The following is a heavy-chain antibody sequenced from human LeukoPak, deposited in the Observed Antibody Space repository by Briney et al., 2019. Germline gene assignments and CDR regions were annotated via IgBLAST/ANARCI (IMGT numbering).Heavy chain of an antibody. CDR3: AKDEFFGRSTSCYDY. Sequence: GGSLRPSFAASGFTFSSYAMSWFRQAQGKGLDWFSAISGSGGSTYYEDSVKGRFTISRDNSKNTLYLQMNSLRAEDTAVYYCAKDEFFGRSTSCYDYWGQGTLVTVSS. J-gene: IGHJ4*02. D-gene: IGHD2-2*01. CDR2: ISGSGGST. V-gene: IGHV3-23*01. CDR1: GFTFSSYA.